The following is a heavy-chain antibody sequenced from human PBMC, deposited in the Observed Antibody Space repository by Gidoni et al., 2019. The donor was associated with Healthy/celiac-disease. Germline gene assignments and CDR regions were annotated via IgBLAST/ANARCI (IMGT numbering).Heavy chain of an antibody. CDR2: ISSSSSYI. CDR3: ARETTYYDFWSGPIGFDP. J-gene: IGHJ5*02. V-gene: IGHV3-21*01. CDR1: GFTFSRYS. D-gene: IGHD3-3*01. Sequence: EVQLVESGGGLVKPGGSLRLSCAASGFTFSRYSMNWVRQAPGKGLEWVSSISSSSSYIYYADSVKGRFTISRDNAKNSLYLQMNSLRAEDTAVYYCARETTYYDFWSGPIGFDPWGQGTLVTVSS.